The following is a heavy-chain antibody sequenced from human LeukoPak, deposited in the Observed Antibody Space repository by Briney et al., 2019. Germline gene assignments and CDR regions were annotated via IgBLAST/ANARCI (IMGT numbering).Heavy chain of an antibody. D-gene: IGHD6-13*01. V-gene: IGHV4-59*01. CDR3: ARVGSWSSYYFDY. CDR2: IYYSGST. Sequence: SETLSLTCTVSGVSISSYYWIWIRQPPGKGLEWIGYIYYSGSTNYKPSLKSRVTISVDTSKNQFSLKLSSVTAADTAVYYCARVGSWSSYYFDYWGQGTLLTVSS. CDR1: GVSISSYY. J-gene: IGHJ4*02.